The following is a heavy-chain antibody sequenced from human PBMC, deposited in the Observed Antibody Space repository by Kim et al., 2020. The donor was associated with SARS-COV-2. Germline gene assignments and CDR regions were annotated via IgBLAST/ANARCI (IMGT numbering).Heavy chain of an antibody. J-gene: IGHJ6*02. D-gene: IGHD1-1*01. CDR2: IYSGGST. CDR1: GFTVSSNY. CDR3: ARVTGTTDIDQFYYYYGMDV. Sequence: GGSLRLSCAASGFTVSSNYMSWVRQAPGKGLEWVSVIYSGGSTYYADSVKGRFTISRDNSKNTLYLQMNSLRAEDTAVYYCARVTGTTDIDQFYYYYGMDVWGQGTTVTVSS. V-gene: IGHV3-53*01.